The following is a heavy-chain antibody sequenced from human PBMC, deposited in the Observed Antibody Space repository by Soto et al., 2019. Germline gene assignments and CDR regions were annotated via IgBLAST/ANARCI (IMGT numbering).Heavy chain of an antibody. Sequence: ASVKVSCKASGYTFTGYYMHWVRQAPGQGLEWMGWINPNSGGTNYAQKFQGWVTMTRDTSISTAYMELSRLRSDDTAVYYCARVLYSGSYSGYYYYGKDVWGQGTTVTVSS. V-gene: IGHV1-2*04. CDR3: ARVLYSGSYSGYYYYGKDV. CDR2: INPNSGGT. J-gene: IGHJ6*02. CDR1: GYTFTGYY. D-gene: IGHD1-26*01.